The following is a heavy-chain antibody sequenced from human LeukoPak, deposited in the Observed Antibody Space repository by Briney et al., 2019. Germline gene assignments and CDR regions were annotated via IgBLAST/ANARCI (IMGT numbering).Heavy chain of an antibody. CDR2: ISYDGTNT. D-gene: IGHD3-16*01. CDR1: GFTFTTYP. Sequence: GRSLRLSCAASGFTFTTYPMHWVRQAPGKGLEWVAVISYDGTNTDYADSVKGRFTISRDNFRNTLYLQMNSPRAEDTAVYYCAREWGLRLFDFWGQGTLVTVSS. CDR3: AREWGLRLFDF. V-gene: IGHV3-30-3*01. J-gene: IGHJ4*02.